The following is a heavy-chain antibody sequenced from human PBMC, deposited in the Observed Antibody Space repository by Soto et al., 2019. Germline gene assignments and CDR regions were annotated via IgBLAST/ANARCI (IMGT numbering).Heavy chain of an antibody. V-gene: IGHV1-69*13. D-gene: IGHD3-22*01. CDR1: GGTFSSYA. CDR3: ASQTYYYDSSGYYCMVY. J-gene: IGHJ4*02. CDR2: IIPIFGTA. Sequence: SVKVSCKASGGTFSSYAISWVRQAPGQGLEWMGGIIPIFGTANYAQKFQGRVTITADESTSTAYMELSSLRSEDTAVYYCASQTYYYDSSGYYCMVYWGQGTLVTVSS.